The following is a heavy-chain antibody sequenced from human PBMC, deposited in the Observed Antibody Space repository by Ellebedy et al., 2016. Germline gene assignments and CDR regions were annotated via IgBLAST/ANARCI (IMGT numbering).Heavy chain of an antibody. J-gene: IGHJ6*02. CDR3: AREGRYSSGWYYGMDV. Sequence: ASVKVSXXVSGYTLTELSMHWVRQAPGKGLEWMGGFDPEDGETIYAQKFQGRVTMTEDTSTDTAYMELSSLRSEDTAVYYCAREGRYSSGWYYGMDVWGQGTTVTVSS. CDR1: GYTLTELS. D-gene: IGHD6-19*01. V-gene: IGHV1-24*01. CDR2: FDPEDGET.